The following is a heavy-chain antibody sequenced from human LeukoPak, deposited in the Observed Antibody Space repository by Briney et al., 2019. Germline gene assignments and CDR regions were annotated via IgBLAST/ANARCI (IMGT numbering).Heavy chain of an antibody. V-gene: IGHV4-39*07. CDR2: IYYSGST. D-gene: IGHD2-2*01. J-gene: IGHJ4*02. CDR1: GGSISSSSYY. Sequence: SETLSLTCTVSGGSISSSSYYWGWIRQPPGKGLEWIGSIYYSGSTNYNPSLKSRVTISVDTSKNQFSLKLSSVTAADTAVYYCASFSTSHPSGPCWGQGTLVTVSS. CDR3: ASFSTSHPSGPC.